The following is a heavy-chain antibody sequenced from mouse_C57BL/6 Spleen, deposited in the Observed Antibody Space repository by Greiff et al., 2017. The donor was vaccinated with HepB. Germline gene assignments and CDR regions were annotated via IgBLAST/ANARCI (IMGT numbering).Heavy chain of an antibody. J-gene: IGHJ3*01. CDR3: ARVLDSSGYNFAY. Sequence: DVKLVESGGGLVKPGGSLKLSCAASGFTFSSYAMSWVRQTPEKRLEWVATISDGGSYTYYPDNVKGRFTISRDNAKNNLYLQMSHLKSEDTAMYYCARVLDSSGYNFAYWGQGTLVTVSA. V-gene: IGHV5-4*03. D-gene: IGHD3-2*02. CDR1: GFTFSSYA. CDR2: ISDGGSYT.